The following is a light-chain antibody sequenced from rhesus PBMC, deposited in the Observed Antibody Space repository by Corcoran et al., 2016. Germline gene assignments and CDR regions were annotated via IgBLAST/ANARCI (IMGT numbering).Light chain of an antibody. CDR2: GAS. CDR3: YQHSSGYS. CDR1: QSVSSS. V-gene: IGKV3-10*01. J-gene: IGKJ2*01. Sequence: QVILTQSPATLSLSPGERATLSCRASQSVSSSLAWYQQKPGQAPRLLIYGASSRATGIPARFSGSGSGTDFTLTISSLEPEDVGVYHCYQHSSGYSFGQGTKVEIK.